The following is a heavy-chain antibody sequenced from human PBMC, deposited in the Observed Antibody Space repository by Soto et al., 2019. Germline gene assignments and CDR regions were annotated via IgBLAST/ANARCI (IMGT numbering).Heavy chain of an antibody. V-gene: IGHV4-34*01. CDR3: AGREFASSSFHYYYYAVDV. D-gene: IGHD6-6*01. Sequence: PSETLSLTCAVYGGSFSDYFLTGIRQPPGKGLEWIGEINHSGSTNFNPSLKSRVAISADTSRNQFSLRVTSLTAADTAVYYCAGREFASSSFHYYYYAVDVWGQGTTVTVSS. J-gene: IGHJ6*02. CDR1: GGSFSDYF. CDR2: INHSGST.